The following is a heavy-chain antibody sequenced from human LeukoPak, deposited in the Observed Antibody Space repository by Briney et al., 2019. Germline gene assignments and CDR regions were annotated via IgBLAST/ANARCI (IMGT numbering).Heavy chain of an antibody. CDR2: ISYDGSNK. CDR1: GFTFSSHG. D-gene: IGHD1-26*01. CDR3: ARDVSGSYSFDN. J-gene: IGHJ4*02. V-gene: IGHV3-30*03. Sequence: PGGSLRLSCGASGFTFSSHGMHWVRQAPGKGLEGVAVISYDGSNKYYADSVEGRFTISRDNSKNTLYLQMNCLRPEDTAVYYCARDVSGSYSFDNWGQGSLVTVSS.